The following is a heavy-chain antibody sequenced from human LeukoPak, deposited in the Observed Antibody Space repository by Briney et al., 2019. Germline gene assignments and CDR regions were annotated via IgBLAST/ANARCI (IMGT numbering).Heavy chain of an antibody. D-gene: IGHD5-24*01. J-gene: IGHJ4*02. CDR2: INPSGGST. CDR1: GYTFTNYY. V-gene: IGHV1-46*01. Sequence: ASVKVSCEASGYTFTNYYIHWVRQAPGQGLEWMGIINPSGGSTTYAQELQGRVTMTRDTSTSTVYMELSSLRSEDTAVYYCARGGKGNADGYNQALDYWGQGTLVTVSS. CDR3: ARGGKGNADGYNQALDY.